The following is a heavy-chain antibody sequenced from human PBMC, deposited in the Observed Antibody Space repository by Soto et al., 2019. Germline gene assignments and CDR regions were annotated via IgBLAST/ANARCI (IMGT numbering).Heavy chain of an antibody. CDR2: IIPIFDTP. Sequence: QVQLVQSGAEVKKPGSSVKVSCKASGGTFSSNVISWVRQVPGQGLEWMGWIIPIFDTPNYAQKFQGRVTITADKSTSTDHMGLRRLGSADKAVYYCDYFVWPAASYCMDRWGQGTTVTVSS. CDR3: DYFVWPAASYCMDR. V-gene: IGHV1-69*06. CDR1: GGTFSSNV. D-gene: IGHD2-2*01. J-gene: IGHJ6*02.